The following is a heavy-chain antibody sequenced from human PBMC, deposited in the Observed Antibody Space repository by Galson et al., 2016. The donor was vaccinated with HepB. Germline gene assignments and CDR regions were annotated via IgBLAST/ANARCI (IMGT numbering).Heavy chain of an antibody. CDR3: AREDCPTTSCYSWYFDL. D-gene: IGHD2-2*02. CDR1: GFTFSNYR. CDR2: ISSDSDYI. J-gene: IGHJ2*01. Sequence: SLRLSCAVSGFTFSNYRMNWVRQAPGKGLEWVSSISSDSDYIYYADSVKGRFTVSRDNAKNSVFLQMDSLRAEDTAVYFCAREDCPTTSCYSWYFDLWGRGTLVTVSS. V-gene: IGHV3-21*01.